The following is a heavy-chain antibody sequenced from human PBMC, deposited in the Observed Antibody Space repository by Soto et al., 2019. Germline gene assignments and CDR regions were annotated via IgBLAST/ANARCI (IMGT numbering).Heavy chain of an antibody. CDR2: ISGSGGSA. V-gene: IGHV3-23*01. Sequence: EVQLLESGGGLVQPGGSLRLSCVASGFTFASYAMSWVRQAPGKGLEWVSAISGSGGSAYYADSAKGRFAMSIDNSKNTPELEMTRQSAVVTAVYSCASRSVQADVWDRVVAHYWGQGTLVTVSS. CDR3: ASRSVQADVWDRVVAHY. D-gene: IGHD2-15*01. J-gene: IGHJ4*02. CDR1: GFTFASYA.